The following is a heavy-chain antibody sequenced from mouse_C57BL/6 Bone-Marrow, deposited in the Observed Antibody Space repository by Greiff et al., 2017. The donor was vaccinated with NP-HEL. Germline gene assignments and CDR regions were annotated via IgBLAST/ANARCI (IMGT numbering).Heavy chain of an antibody. CDR2: IRNKANGYTT. J-gene: IGHJ3*01. D-gene: IGHD3-2*02. CDR1: GFTFTDYY. Sequence: EVKLVESGGGLVQPGGSLSLSCAASGFTFTDYYMSWVRQPPGKALEWLGFIRNKANGYTTEYSASVKGRFTISRDNSQSILYLQMNALRAEDSATYYCARETAQATFWCAYWGQGTLVTVSA. CDR3: ARETAQATFWCAY. V-gene: IGHV7-3*01.